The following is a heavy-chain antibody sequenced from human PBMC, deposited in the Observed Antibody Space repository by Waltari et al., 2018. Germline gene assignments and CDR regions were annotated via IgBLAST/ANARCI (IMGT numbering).Heavy chain of an antibody. Sequence: QVQLQQWGAGLLKPSETLSLTCAVYGGSFSGYYWSWIRQPPGKGLEWSGEINHSGSTNSNPSLKSRITISVDTSKNQFSLKLSSVTAAATAVYYCASEGEYCSSTSCPAKRAGVYWGQGTLVTVSS. J-gene: IGHJ4*02. CDR2: INHSGST. D-gene: IGHD2-2*01. V-gene: IGHV4-34*01. CDR1: GGSFSGYY. CDR3: ASEGEYCSSTSCPAKRAGVY.